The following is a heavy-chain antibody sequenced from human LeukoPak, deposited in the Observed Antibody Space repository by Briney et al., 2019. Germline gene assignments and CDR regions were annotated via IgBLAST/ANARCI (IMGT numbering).Heavy chain of an antibody. CDR1: GFTVCDNN. CDR2: LHRDGSV. Sequence: GGSLRLSCAASGFTVCDNNMIWVRQAPGKGLEWVSTLHRDGSVRYADSVNGRFTISRDDSKNTLSLQMSSLRDEDTAVYYCVRVHGGGYWGQGTLVTVSS. V-gene: IGHV3-53*01. CDR3: VRVHGGGY. J-gene: IGHJ4*02. D-gene: IGHD3-16*01.